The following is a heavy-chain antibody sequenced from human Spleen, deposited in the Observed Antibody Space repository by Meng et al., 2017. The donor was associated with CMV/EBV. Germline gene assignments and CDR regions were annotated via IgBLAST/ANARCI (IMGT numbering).Heavy chain of an antibody. CDR3: ATQEKDIVVVPAALMVGMDV. V-gene: IGHV1-8*03. D-gene: IGHD2-2*01. CDR2: MNPNSGNT. Sequence: ASVKVSCKASGYTFTSYDINWVRQATGQGLEWMGWMNPNSGNTGYAQKFQGRVTITRNTSISTAYMELSSLRSDDTAVYYCATQEKDIVVVPAALMVGMDVWGQGTTVTVSS. CDR1: GYTFTSYD. J-gene: IGHJ6*02.